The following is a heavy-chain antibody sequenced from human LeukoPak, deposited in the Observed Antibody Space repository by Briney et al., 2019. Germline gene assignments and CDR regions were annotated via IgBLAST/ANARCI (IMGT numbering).Heavy chain of an antibody. D-gene: IGHD6-13*01. V-gene: IGHV3-11*01. CDR3: AKDIVAAGLFFDY. J-gene: IGHJ4*02. CDR2: ISFSGTTI. Sequence: PGGSLRLSCAASGFTFSDYYMVWIRQAPGKGLECVSYISFSGTTIYYADSVKGRFTISRDDAKNSLYLQMNSLRAEDTAVYYCAKDIVAAGLFFDYWGQGTLVTVSS. CDR1: GFTFSDYY.